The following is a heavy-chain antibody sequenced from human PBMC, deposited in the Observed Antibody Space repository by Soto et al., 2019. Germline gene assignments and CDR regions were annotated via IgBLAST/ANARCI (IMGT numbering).Heavy chain of an antibody. Sequence: ASVKVSCKASGDPFNEYAMHWVRQAPGQSLEWMGWINAGNGDTKFSQKFQGRVTITRDTSASTVYMELSSLRSEDTAVYYCARDFGIALAAYIDYGGQGTLVTVSS. CDR1: GDPFNEYA. D-gene: IGHD6-19*01. V-gene: IGHV1-3*01. J-gene: IGHJ4*02. CDR3: ARDFGIALAAYIDY. CDR2: INAGNGDT.